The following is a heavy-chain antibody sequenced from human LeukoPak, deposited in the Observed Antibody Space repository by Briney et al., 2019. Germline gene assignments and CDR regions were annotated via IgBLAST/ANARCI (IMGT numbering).Heavy chain of an antibody. CDR2: IYYSGST. Sequence: SETLSLTCTVSGGSISSYYWSWIRQPPGKGLEWIGYIYYSGSTNYNPSLKSRVTISVDTSKNQFSLKLSSVTAADTAVYYCARMYYYDSSGYWPDYWGQGTLVTVSS. CDR1: GGSISSYY. V-gene: IGHV4-59*08. CDR3: ARMYYYDSSGYWPDY. D-gene: IGHD3-22*01. J-gene: IGHJ4*02.